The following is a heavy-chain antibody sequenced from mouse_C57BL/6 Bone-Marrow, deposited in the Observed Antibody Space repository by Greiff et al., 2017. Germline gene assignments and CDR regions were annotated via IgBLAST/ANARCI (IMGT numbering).Heavy chain of an antibody. J-gene: IGHJ1*03. V-gene: IGHV10-1*01. CDR2: IRSKSNNYAT. Sequence: EVKLMESGGGLVQPKGSLKLSCAASGFSFNTYAMNWVRQAPGKGLEWVARIRSKSNNYATYYADSVKDRFTISRDDSESMLYLQMNNLKTEDTAMYYCVREGSNWYFDVWGTGPTVTVSS. D-gene: IGHD1-1*02. CDR3: VREGSNWYFDV. CDR1: GFSFNTYA.